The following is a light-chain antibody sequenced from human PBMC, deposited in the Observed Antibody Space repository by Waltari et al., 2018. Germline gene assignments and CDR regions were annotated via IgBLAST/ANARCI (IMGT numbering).Light chain of an antibody. V-gene: IGLV1-47*01. CDR2: RND. CDR3: AVWDDSLSGV. CDR1: SPNFGNHQ. Sequence: QSVLTQPPSASGTPGQRVTISCPGSSPNFGNHQLYWYQQPPGTAPNPPIYRNDPRPSGVPDRFSGSRSGTSASLAINGLRSEDEADYYCAVWDDSLSGVFGGGTKVTVL. J-gene: IGLJ3*02.